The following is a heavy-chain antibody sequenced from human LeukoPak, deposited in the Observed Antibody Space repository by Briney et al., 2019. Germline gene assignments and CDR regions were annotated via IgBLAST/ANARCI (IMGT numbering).Heavy chain of an antibody. V-gene: IGHV1-2*02. D-gene: IGHD5-24*01. Sequence: ASVEVSCKASGYTFTGYYMHWVRQAPGQGLEWMGWINPNSGGTNYAQKFQGRVTMTRDTSISTAYMELSRLISDDTAVYYCATINRRDGRGGFDYWGQGTLVTVSS. CDR3: ATINRRDGRGGFDY. CDR2: INPNSGGT. CDR1: GYTFTGYY. J-gene: IGHJ4*02.